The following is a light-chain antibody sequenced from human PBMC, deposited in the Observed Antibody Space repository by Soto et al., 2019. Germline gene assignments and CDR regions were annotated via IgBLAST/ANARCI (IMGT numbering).Light chain of an antibody. V-gene: IGKV3-20*01. CDR3: QQYGSSPALT. CDR1: QSVSSSY. Sequence: ETVLTQSPGTLSFSPGERATLSCRASQSVSSSYLAWYQQKPGQAPRLLIYGASSRATGIPDRFSGSGSGTDFTLTISRLEPEDFAVYYCQQYGSSPALTFGGGTKVEIK. CDR2: GAS. J-gene: IGKJ4*01.